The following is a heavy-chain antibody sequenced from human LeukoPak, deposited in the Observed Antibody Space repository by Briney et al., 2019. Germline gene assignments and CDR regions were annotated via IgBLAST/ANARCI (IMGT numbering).Heavy chain of an antibody. CDR1: GYTFTGYY. Sequence: ASVKVSCKASGYTFTGYYMHWVRQAPGQGLEWMGWINPNSGGTNYAQKFQGRVTMTRDTSISTAYMELSRLRSDDTAVYYCATRIVGATSLFDYWGQGTLVTVSS. D-gene: IGHD1-26*01. J-gene: IGHJ4*02. CDR3: ATRIVGATSLFDY. V-gene: IGHV1-2*02. CDR2: INPNSGGT.